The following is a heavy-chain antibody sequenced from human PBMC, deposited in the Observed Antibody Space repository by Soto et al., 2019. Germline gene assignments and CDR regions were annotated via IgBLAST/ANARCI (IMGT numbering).Heavy chain of an antibody. CDR1: GGSIPRSSGYY. CDR2: IYYTGTT. V-gene: IGHV4-39*07. J-gene: IGHJ4*01. CDR3: ARLGGHYQAFDR. Sequence: PSETLSLTCSVSGGSIPRSSGYYWVWVRQPPGKGLEYIGSIYYTGTTTYNPSLKSRVTISLDTSKSQFSLNLRSVTAADTAVYYCARLGGHYQAFDRWGQGTLVTVSS. D-gene: IGHD3-22*01.